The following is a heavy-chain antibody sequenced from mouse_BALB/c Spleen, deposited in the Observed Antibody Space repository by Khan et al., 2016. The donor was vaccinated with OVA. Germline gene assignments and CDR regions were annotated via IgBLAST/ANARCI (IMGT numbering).Heavy chain of an antibody. Sequence: EVELVESGGGLVKPGGSLKLSCAASGFTFSDYYRYWVRQTPEKRLEWVATISDGGSSTYYLDSVKGRFTISRDNAKKSLYLQMSSLKSEDTARYYCARAGYGGFAYWGQGTLVTVSA. V-gene: IGHV5-4*02. CDR2: ISDGGSST. J-gene: IGHJ3*01. CDR1: GFTFSDYY. CDR3: ARAGYGGFAY. D-gene: IGHD1-1*02.